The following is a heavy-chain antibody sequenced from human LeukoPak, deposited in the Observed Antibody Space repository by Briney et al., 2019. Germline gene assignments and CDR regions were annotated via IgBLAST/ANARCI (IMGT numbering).Heavy chain of an antibody. CDR1: GYTFTSYG. V-gene: IGHV1-46*01. D-gene: IGHD6-13*01. Sequence: ASVKVSCKASGYTFTSYGISWVRQAPGQGLEWMGIINPSGGSTSYAQKFQGRVTMTRDTSTSTVYMELSSLRSEDTAVYYCAREGAAADFDYWGQGTLVTVSS. CDR2: INPSGGST. CDR3: AREGAAADFDY. J-gene: IGHJ4*02.